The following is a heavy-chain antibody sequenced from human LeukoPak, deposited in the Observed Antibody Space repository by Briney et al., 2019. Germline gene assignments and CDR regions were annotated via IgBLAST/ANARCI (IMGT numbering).Heavy chain of an antibody. J-gene: IGHJ6*03. CDR1: GFTFSDYY. CDR3: ARVPYYYYMDV. Sequence: GGSLTLSCAASGFTFSDYYMSWIRQAPGKGLEWVSYISSSGSTIYYADSVKGRFTISRDNAKNSLYLQMNSLRAEDTAVYYCARVPYYYYMDVWGKGTTVTVSS. CDR2: ISSSGSTI. D-gene: IGHD2-2*01. V-gene: IGHV3-11*04.